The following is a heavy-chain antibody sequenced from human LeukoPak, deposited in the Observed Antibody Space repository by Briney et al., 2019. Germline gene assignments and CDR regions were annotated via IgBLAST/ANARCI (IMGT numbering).Heavy chain of an antibody. CDR1: GGSFSGYY. D-gene: IGHD5-12*01. V-gene: IGHV4-34*01. J-gene: IGHJ4*02. CDR2: INHSGST. CDR3: ARGRGYSGYDRRYFDY. Sequence: SETLSLTCAVYGGSFSGYYWSWIRQPPGKGLEWIGEINHSGSTNYNPSLKGRVTISVDTSKNQFSLKLSSVTAADTAVYYCARGRGYSGYDRRYFDYWGQGTLVTVSS.